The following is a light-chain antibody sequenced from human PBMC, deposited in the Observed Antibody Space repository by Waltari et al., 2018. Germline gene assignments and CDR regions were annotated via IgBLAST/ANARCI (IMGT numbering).Light chain of an antibody. CDR2: RVS. J-gene: IGKJ1*01. V-gene: IGKV3-20*01. Sequence: EIVLTQSPGTASLSPGERVTLPCRASQTVGSSSLAWYQQKPGQAPRLVIYRVSRRATGIPDRFSGSGSGTDFSLTISRLEPEDFAVYYCQQHGTLPATFGQGTKVEIK. CDR1: QTVGSSS. CDR3: QQHGTLPAT.